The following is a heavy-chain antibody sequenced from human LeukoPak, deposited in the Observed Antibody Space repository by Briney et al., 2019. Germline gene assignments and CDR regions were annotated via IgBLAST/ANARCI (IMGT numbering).Heavy chain of an antibody. Sequence: GGSLRLSCAASGFTFSNYWMHWARQVPGKGLEWVSGIGTAGDIYYPGSVRGRFTISRENAKNSLYLQMNSLRAGDTAVYYCARDRGRYYMDVWGKGTTVTISS. CDR3: ARDRGRYYMDV. CDR2: IGTAGDI. CDR1: GFTFSNYW. V-gene: IGHV3-13*01. D-gene: IGHD6-25*01. J-gene: IGHJ6*03.